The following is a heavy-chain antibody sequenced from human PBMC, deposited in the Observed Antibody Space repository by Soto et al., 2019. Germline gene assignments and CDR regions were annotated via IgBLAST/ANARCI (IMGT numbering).Heavy chain of an antibody. Sequence: EVQLLESGGGLVQPGGSLRLSCAASGFTFSSYAISWVRQAPGKGLEWVSGISGSGGTKYHADSVKGRFTISRDNSKNTLYLQMNSLRAEDTALYYCAKDRLGATPYFFDYWGQGTLVTVSS. D-gene: IGHD1-26*01. V-gene: IGHV3-23*01. J-gene: IGHJ4*02. CDR1: GFTFSSYA. CDR3: AKDRLGATPYFFDY. CDR2: ISGSGGTK.